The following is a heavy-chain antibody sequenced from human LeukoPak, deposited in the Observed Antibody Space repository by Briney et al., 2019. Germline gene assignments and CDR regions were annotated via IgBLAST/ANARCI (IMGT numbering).Heavy chain of an antibody. CDR1: GFPFSTSI. V-gene: IGHV3-73*01. CDR3: TASGITSDAPDI. J-gene: IGHJ3*02. CDR2: TRTKASNYAT. D-gene: IGHD3-16*01. Sequence: GGSLRLSCAVSGFPFSTSIIHWVRQASGKGLEWVGRTRTKASNYATTYAASVSGRFTISRDESKNTAYLEMNILKIEDTAIYYCTASGITSDAPDIWGQGTMVTVSS.